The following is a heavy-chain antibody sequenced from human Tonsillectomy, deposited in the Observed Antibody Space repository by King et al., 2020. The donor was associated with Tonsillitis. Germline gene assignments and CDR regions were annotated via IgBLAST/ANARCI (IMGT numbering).Heavy chain of an antibody. J-gene: IGHJ4*02. V-gene: IGHV3-13*01. CDR2: IGSAGDT. CDR1: GFTFSRYD. CDR3: ARGHCSGGSCSPTQLSY. D-gene: IGHD2-15*01. Sequence: VQLVESGGGLVQPGGSLRLSCAASGFTFSRYDMHWVRHGTGKGLEWVSVIGSAGDTYYPGSVKGRFTISRENAKNSLYLQMNSLRAGDTAVYYCARGHCSGGSCSPTQLSYWGQGTLVTVSS.